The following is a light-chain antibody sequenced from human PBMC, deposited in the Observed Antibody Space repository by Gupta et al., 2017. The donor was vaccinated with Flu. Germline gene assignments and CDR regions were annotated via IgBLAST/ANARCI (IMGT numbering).Light chain of an antibody. V-gene: IGKV3-20*01. CDR2: GAA. CDR1: QSVSSSY. CDR3: QQYGSSRWT. J-gene: IGKJ1*01. Sequence: GTLSLSPGERATLCCRASQSVSSSYLAWYQQKPGQAPRILIYGAASRATGIPDRFSGSGSGTDFTLTISRLEPEDFAVYYCQQYGSSRWTFGQGTKVEIK.